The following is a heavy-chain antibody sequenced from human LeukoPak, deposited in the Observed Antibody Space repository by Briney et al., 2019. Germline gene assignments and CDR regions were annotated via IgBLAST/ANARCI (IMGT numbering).Heavy chain of an antibody. D-gene: IGHD2-21*02. CDR1: GFTVSSNY. CDR2: IYSGGST. V-gene: IGHV3-53*01. CDR3: ARGVTATNDDY. J-gene: IGHJ4*02. Sequence: PGGSLRLSCAASGFTVSSNYMSWVRQAPGKGLEWVSVIYSGGSTYYADSVKGRFTISRDSSKNTLYLQMNSLRAEDTAVYYCARGVTATNDDYWGQGTLVTVSS.